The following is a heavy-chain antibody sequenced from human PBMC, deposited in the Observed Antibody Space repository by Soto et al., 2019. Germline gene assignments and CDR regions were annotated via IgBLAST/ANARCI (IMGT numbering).Heavy chain of an antibody. CDR3: AVDFWSGYYKAPHYYYGMDV. Sequence: SVKGCCKGSGVTFGSYAVIWVRQAPGRGLDWMGGIIPIFGTANYAQKFQCRVTITADESTSTAYRELSSLRSEDTAVYYCAVDFWSGYYKAPHYYYGMDVWGQGTTVTVSS. CDR2: IIPIFGTA. CDR1: GVTFGSYA. D-gene: IGHD3-3*01. V-gene: IGHV1-69*13. J-gene: IGHJ6*02.